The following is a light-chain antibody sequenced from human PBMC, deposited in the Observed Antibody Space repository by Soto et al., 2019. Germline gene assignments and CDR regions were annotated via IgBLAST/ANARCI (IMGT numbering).Light chain of an antibody. CDR3: QQYYGYWT. J-gene: IGKJ1*01. V-gene: IGKV1-5*01. Sequence: DIKMTQSPSTLSASVGDTVTVTCRASQSISNCLAWYQQKPGKAPKLLIYDASSLESGVPSRFSGSGSGTEFTLTISSLQPDDFATYYCQQYYGYWTFGQGTKVDNK. CDR2: DAS. CDR1: QSISNC.